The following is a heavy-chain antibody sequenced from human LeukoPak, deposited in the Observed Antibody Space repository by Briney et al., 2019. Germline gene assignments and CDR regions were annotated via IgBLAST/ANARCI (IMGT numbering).Heavy chain of an antibody. D-gene: IGHD1-14*01. Sequence: GGSLRLSCAASGFTFDDYAMHWVRQAPGKGLEWVSGISWNSGSIGYADSVKGRFTISRDNAKNSLYLQMNSLRAEDTAVYYCAREILTTPGWGQGTLVTVSS. CDR3: AREILTTPG. V-gene: IGHV3-9*01. CDR1: GFTFDDYA. J-gene: IGHJ4*02. CDR2: ISWNSGSI.